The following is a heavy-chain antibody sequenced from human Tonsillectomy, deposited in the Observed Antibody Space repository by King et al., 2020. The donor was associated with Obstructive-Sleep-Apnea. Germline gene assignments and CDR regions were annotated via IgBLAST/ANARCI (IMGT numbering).Heavy chain of an antibody. Sequence: QLVQSGAEVKKPGASVKVSCKASGYTFTTQYIHWVRQAPGQGFEWLGIINPRSGSTTYAQRFQGRITITSDTSTSSVYLELSTLTSEDTAVYYCARPIGYSYGWDHWSQGTLVTVSS. V-gene: IGHV1-46*01. D-gene: IGHD5-18*01. CDR1: GYTFTTQY. CDR2: INPRSGST. CDR3: ARPIGYSYGWDH. J-gene: IGHJ4*02.